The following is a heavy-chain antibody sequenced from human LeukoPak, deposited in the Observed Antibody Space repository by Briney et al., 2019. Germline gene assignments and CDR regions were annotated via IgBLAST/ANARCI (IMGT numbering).Heavy chain of an antibody. J-gene: IGHJ5*02. CDR3: AREFVLTGSWFDP. D-gene: IGHD2-8*01. CDR2: IYYSGST. CDR1: GGSISSGGYY. Sequence: SETLSLTCTVSGGSISSGGYYWSWIRQPPGKGLEWIGSIYYSGSTYYNPSLKSRVTISVDTSKNQFSLKLSSVTAADTAVYYCAREFVLTGSWFDPWGQGTLVTVSS. V-gene: IGHV4-39*07.